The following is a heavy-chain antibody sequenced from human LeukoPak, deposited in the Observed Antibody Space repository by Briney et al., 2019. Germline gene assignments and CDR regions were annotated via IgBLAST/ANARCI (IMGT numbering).Heavy chain of an antibody. Sequence: ASVNVSRKASGYTFTGYYMHGVRQAPAQGLEWMGWVNPNSGGTNYAQKSQGRVTMTRDTSISTAYMERSRLRSDDTAVYYCARELGTIFGRDYYYYMDVWGKGTTVTVSS. CDR1: GYTFTGYY. CDR3: ARELGTIFGRDYYYYMDV. J-gene: IGHJ6*03. CDR2: VNPNSGGT. V-gene: IGHV1-2*02. D-gene: IGHD3-3*01.